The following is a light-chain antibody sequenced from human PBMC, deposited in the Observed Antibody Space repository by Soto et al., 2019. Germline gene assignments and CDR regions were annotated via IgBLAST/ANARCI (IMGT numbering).Light chain of an antibody. CDR3: QQSYTTPLT. CDR2: GAS. J-gene: IGKJ4*01. CDR1: QSVGSY. Sequence: DIQLAQSPSYLAASVGDRVTITCRASQSVGSYLNWYQQKPGKGPTXLIYGASAVQSGVPSRFSGSGSGTAGTLTISSLQPEDGTTYVGQQSYTTPLTFGGGTKL. V-gene: IGKV1-39*01.